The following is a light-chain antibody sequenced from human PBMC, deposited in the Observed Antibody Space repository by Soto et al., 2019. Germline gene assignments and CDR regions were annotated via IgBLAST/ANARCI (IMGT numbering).Light chain of an antibody. Sequence: EIVMTQSPATLSVSPGERATLSCRASQSINNKLAWYQQKPGQAPRLLIYDASSRPSSVPARFSGSGSGTEFTLTITSLQSEDFAVYFCQQYNNWPPITFGGGTKVEI. CDR2: DAS. CDR1: QSINNK. CDR3: QQYNNWPPIT. V-gene: IGKV3-15*01. J-gene: IGKJ4*01.